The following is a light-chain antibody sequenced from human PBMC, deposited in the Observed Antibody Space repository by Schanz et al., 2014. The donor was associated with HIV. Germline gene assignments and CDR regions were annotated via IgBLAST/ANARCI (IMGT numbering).Light chain of an antibody. CDR3: QQYGSSPWT. CDR1: QSVSFK. Sequence: EIVLTQSPGSLSLSPGGRATLSCGASQSVSFKLAWYQQKSGKEPRLLIFGASNRATGMPDRFSGGESETDFTLTISRVEPEDYAVYYCQQYGSSPWTFGQGNRVDVK. J-gene: IGKJ1*01. CDR2: GAS. V-gene: IGKV3-20*01.